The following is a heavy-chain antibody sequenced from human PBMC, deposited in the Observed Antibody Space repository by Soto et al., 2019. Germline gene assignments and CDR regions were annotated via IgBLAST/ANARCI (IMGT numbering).Heavy chain of an antibody. J-gene: IGHJ4*02. CDR3: AKGFTGGWSEGYFDY. CDR1: GFTFSSYT. D-gene: IGHD6-19*01. CDR2: ISGSFNT. Sequence: GGSLRLSCAASGFTFSSYTMVWVRQAPGKGLEWVSSISGSFNTYYADSVKGRFTISRDNSKNTVYLQLNSLRAEDTALYYCAKGFTGGWSEGYFDYWGQGA. V-gene: IGHV3-23*01.